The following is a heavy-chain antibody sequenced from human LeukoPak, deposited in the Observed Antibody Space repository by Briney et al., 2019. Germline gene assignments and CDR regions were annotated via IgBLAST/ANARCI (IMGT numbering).Heavy chain of an antibody. CDR1: GFSFSSCR. CDR2: ISSNNGYI. D-gene: IGHD6-6*01. J-gene: IGHJ4*02. Sequence: GSLRLSCAASGFSFSSCRMNWVRQAPGKGLEWVASISSNNGYIYYADSVKGRFTISRDNGENSLHLQMNSLRAEDAAVYYCARDLGTRKSIAFADWGQGTLVTVSS. V-gene: IGHV3-21*01. CDR3: ARDLGTRKSIAFAD.